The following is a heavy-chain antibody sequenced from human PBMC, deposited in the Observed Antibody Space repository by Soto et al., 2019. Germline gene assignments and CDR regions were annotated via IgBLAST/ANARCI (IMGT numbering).Heavy chain of an antibody. Sequence: SETLSLTCTVSGGSISSSSYYWGWIRQPPGRGLEWIGSIYYSGSTYYNPSLKSRVTISVDTSKNQFSLKLSSVTAADTAVYYCARHHLYDFGSGYYVPYYYYMDGWGKGTTVTGSS. J-gene: IGHJ6*03. CDR3: ARHHLYDFGSGYYVPYYYYMDG. CDR2: IYYSGST. CDR1: GGSISSSSYY. D-gene: IGHD3-3*01. V-gene: IGHV4-39*01.